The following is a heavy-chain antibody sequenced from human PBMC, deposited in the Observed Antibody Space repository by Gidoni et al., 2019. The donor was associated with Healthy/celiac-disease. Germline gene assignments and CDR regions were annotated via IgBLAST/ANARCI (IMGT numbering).Heavy chain of an antibody. V-gene: IGHV3-66*01. D-gene: IGHD1-26*01. CDR3: ARDCGQGAPFYYYYYGMDV. Sequence: EVQLVASGGGLVQPGGSLRLSCSASGFTVSSNYMSWVRQAPGKGLGWVSVIYSGASTYYADSVKGRFTISRDNSKITLYLQMNSLRAEDTSVYYCARDCGQGAPFYYYYYGMDVWGQGTTVTVSS. CDR1: GFTVSSNY. CDR2: IYSGAST. J-gene: IGHJ6*02.